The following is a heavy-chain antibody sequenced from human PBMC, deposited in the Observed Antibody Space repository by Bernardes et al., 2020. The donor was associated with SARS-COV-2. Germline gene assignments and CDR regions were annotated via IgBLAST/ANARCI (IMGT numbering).Heavy chain of an antibody. D-gene: IGHD3-22*01. CDR3: ARNPPLMYYYDSSGYERALD. Sequence: GGSLRLSCAASGFTFSSYSKNWVRQAPGKGLEWVSSISSSSSYIYYADSVKGRFTISRDNAKNSLYLQMNSLRAEDTAVYYCARNPPLMYYYDSSGYERALDWGQGTLVTVSS. CDR2: ISSSSSYI. V-gene: IGHV3-21*01. CDR1: GFTFSSYS. J-gene: IGHJ4*02.